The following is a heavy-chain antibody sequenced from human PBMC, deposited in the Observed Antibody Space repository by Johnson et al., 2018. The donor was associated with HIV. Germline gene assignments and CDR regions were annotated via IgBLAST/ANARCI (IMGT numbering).Heavy chain of an antibody. J-gene: IGHJ3*02. CDR3: ARASDAFDI. CDR1: GFTFDDYG. CDR2: IYSGGST. V-gene: IGHV3-66*01. Sequence: VQLVESGGGVVRPGGSLRLSCAASGFTFDDYGMTWVHQAPGKGLEWVSAIYSGGSTYYADSVQGRFTISRDNSKNTLYLQMNSLRAEDTTVYYCARASDAFDIWGQGTMVTVSS.